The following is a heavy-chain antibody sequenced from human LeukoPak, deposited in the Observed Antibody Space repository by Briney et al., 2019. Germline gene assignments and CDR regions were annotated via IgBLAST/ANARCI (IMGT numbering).Heavy chain of an antibody. D-gene: IGHD6-13*01. CDR1: GFTFSNYA. J-gene: IGHJ4*02. CDR2: ISSNGGST. CDR3: ARVGISHCYDY. Sequence: GGSLRLSCAASGFTFSNYAIHWVRQAPGKGLEYVSSISSNGGSTFYANSVKGRFTISRDNSKNTLYLQMGSLRAEDMAVYYCARVGISHCYDYWGQGTLVTVSS. V-gene: IGHV3-64*01.